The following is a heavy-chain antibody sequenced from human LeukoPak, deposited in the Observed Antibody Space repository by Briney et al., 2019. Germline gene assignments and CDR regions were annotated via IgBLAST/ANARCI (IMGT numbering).Heavy chain of an antibody. CDR2: FSDYNGNT. J-gene: IGHJ5*02. D-gene: IGHD6-19*01. CDR3: ARGVAVAGTNSVYFDP. V-gene: IGHV1-18*01. CDR1: GFTFINYG. Sequence: ASVKVSCKASGFTFINYGITWVRQAPGPGLEWMGWFSDYNGNTKYALKLQGRVTMTTDTSTTTAYMELRSLRSDDTAFYYCARGVAVAGTNSVYFDPWGQGTLVTVSS.